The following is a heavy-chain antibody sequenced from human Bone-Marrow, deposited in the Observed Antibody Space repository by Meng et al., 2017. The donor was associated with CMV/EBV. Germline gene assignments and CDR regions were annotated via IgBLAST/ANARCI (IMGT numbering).Heavy chain of an antibody. V-gene: IGHV3-7*01. CDR3: ARVRVTIFPSPHYYGMDV. CDR1: GFTFTDYT. D-gene: IGHD3-3*01. CDR2: IKQDGSEK. Sequence: GESLKISCAASGFTFTDYTMNWVRQAPGKGLEWVANIKQDGSEKYYVDSVKGRFTISRDNAKNSLYLQMNSLRAEDTAVYYCARVRVTIFPSPHYYGMDVWGQGTTATVPS. J-gene: IGHJ6*02.